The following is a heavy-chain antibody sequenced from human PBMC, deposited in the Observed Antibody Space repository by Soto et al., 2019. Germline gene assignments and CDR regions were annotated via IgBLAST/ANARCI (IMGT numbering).Heavy chain of an antibody. CDR3: ARVRDFGVVYY. J-gene: IGHJ4*02. CDR1: GSTASSNY. D-gene: IGHD3-3*01. CDR2: INSGGST. V-gene: IGHV3-66*01. Sequence: EVQLVESGGGLVQPGGSRDLPGAASGSTASSNYMSWVRRAQGKGLEWASVINSGGSTYYADSVKGRFTISRDNSKTTLYLQMNGLRAEDTAVYYCARVRDFGVVYYWGQGTLVTVSS.